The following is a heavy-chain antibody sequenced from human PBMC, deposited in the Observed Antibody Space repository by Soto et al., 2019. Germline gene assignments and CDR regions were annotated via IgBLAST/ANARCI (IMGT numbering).Heavy chain of an antibody. Sequence: GASVKVSCKASGYTFTSYGISWVRQAPGQGLEWMGWISAYNGNTNYAQKFQGRVTMTRDTPTSTVYMELSSLRSEDTAVYYCARDRSGLKQYYGSGSYYKDSLFDYWGQGTLVTVSS. CDR3: ARDRSGLKQYYGSGSYYKDSLFDY. J-gene: IGHJ4*02. CDR2: ISAYNGNT. CDR1: GYTFTSYG. D-gene: IGHD3-10*01. V-gene: IGHV1-18*01.